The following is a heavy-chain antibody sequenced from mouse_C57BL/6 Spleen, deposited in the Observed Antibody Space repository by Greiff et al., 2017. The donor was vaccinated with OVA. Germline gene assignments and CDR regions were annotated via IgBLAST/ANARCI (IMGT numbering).Heavy chain of an antibody. V-gene: IGHV1-54*01. J-gene: IGHJ3*01. CDR3: ARGDRQLRLLWFAY. CDR2: INPGSGGT. D-gene: IGHD3-2*02. CDR1: GYTFTSYW. Sequence: QVQLQQPGAELVKPGASVKVSCKASGYTFTSYWMHWVKQRPGQGLEWIGVINPGSGGTNYNEKFKGKATLTADKSSSTAYMQLSSLTSEDSAVYFCARGDRQLRLLWFAYWGQGTLVTVSA.